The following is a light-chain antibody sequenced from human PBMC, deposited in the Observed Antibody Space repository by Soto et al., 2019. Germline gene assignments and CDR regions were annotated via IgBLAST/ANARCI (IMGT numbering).Light chain of an antibody. V-gene: IGKV3-15*01. CDR3: QQYNNWPPYT. CDR2: GAP. Sequence: EIVMTQSPATLSVSPGERATLSCRASQRVSSNLAWYQQKPGQVPRLLIYGAPTRATGIPARFSGSGSGTEFTLTISGLQSEDFAVYYCQQYNNWPPYTFGQGTKLEIK. J-gene: IGKJ2*01. CDR1: QRVSSN.